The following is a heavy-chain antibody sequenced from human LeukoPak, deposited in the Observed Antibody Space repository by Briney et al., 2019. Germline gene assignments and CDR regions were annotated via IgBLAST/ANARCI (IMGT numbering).Heavy chain of an antibody. CDR3: ARAHYGSGSYLDY. CDR2: IKSDGSST. Sequence: GATLIHSCAATGVTFSSYLMHWVRQAPGKGLVWVSRIKSDGSSTSYADSVKGRFTISRDNAKNTLYLQMNSLRAEDTAVYYCARAHYGSGSYLDYWGQGTLVTVSA. D-gene: IGHD3-10*01. CDR1: GVTFSSYL. J-gene: IGHJ4*02. V-gene: IGHV3-74*01.